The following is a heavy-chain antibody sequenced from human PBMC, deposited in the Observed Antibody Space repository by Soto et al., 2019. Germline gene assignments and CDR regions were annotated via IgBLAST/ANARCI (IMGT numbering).Heavy chain of an antibody. CDR1: GFTFRDYP. V-gene: IGHV3-48*02. Sequence: QLVESGGGLVQPGGSLRLYCAASGFTFRDYPMNWVRQAPGKGLEWVSSIRTISSAIYFADSVRGRFTISRDNARNSLYLQMTSLRDEDTAVYYCARETPSFDSWGQGTLVTVSS. CDR2: IRTISSAI. D-gene: IGHD2-15*01. CDR3: ARETPSFDS. J-gene: IGHJ4*02.